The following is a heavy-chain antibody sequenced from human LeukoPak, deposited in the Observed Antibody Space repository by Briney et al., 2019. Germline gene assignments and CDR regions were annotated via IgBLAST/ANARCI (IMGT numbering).Heavy chain of an antibody. Sequence: SETLSLTCTVSGGSISSYYWSWIRQPPGKGLEGMGPIYYSGTTNYTPSLKSRVTMFVDMSKNQFSLRLSSVTAADTAVYYCARHRAYSSSSPFDYWGQGTLVTVSS. V-gene: IGHV4-59*08. CDR1: GGSISSYY. J-gene: IGHJ4*02. CDR3: ARHRAYSSSSPFDY. CDR2: IYYSGTT. D-gene: IGHD6-6*01.